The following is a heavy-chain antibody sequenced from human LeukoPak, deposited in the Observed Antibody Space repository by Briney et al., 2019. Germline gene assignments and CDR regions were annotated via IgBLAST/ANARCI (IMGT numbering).Heavy chain of an antibody. CDR3: ARVPTGSYPRYYMDV. J-gene: IGHJ6*03. Sequence: ASVTVSCKASGYTFSGYFVHWVRQAPGQGLEWMGWINPNSGGAKYAQRFHGRGTMTRDTSISTAYMELSRLRSDDTAVYFCARVPTGSYPRYYMDVWGKGTTVTISS. CDR1: GYTFSGYF. D-gene: IGHD1-26*01. V-gene: IGHV1-2*02. CDR2: INPNSGGA.